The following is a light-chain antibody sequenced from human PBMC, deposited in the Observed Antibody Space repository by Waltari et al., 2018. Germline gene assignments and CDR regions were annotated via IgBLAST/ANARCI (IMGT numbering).Light chain of an antibody. CDR3: ASWDGTLSGWL. V-gene: IGLV1-47*01. CDR1: GSNLGTNF. Sequence: QSALTQPPSASGAPGQRVTLSCSGGGSNLGTNFVYWYKQLPGSAPKLLMYRTDQRPSGVPDRFSGSKSGTSGSLAISGLRAEDEADYYCASWDGTLSGWLFGGGTTLTVL. J-gene: IGLJ3*02. CDR2: RTD.